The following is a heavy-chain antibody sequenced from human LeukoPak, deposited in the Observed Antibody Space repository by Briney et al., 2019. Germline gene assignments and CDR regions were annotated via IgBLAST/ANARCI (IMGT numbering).Heavy chain of an antibody. D-gene: IGHD3-10*01. CDR3: ARGALYGSGSYYSKYFQH. CDR1: GGSFSGYY. J-gene: IGHJ1*01. V-gene: IGHV4-34*01. CDR2: INHSGST. Sequence: SETLSLTCAVYGGSFSGYYWSWIRQPPGKGLEWIGEINHSGSTNFHPSLKSRVTISVDTSKNQFSLKLSCVTAADTAVYYCARGALYGSGSYYSKYFQHWGQGTLVTVSS.